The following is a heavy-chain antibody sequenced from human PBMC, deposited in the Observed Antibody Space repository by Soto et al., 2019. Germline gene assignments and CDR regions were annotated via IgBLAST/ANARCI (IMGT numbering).Heavy chain of an antibody. CDR2: IYYSGST. J-gene: IGHJ4*02. V-gene: IGHV4-39*01. Sequence: SETLSLTCTVSGGSISSSSYYWGWIRQPPGKGLEWIGSIYYSGSTYYNPSLKSRVTISVDTSKNQFSLKLSSVTAADTAVYYCASDSSSRQFDYWGQGTLVTVSS. D-gene: IGHD6-13*01. CDR3: ASDSSSRQFDY. CDR1: GGSISSSSYY.